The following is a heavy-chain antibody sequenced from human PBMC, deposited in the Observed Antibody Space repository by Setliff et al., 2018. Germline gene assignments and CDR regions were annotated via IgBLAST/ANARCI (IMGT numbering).Heavy chain of an antibody. V-gene: IGHV4-38-2*02. Sequence: ASETLSLTCTVSGYSISSGYIWGWIRQPPGKGLEWVGNIGHTGSINYNPSLKSRLTISRDTSKNQVSLKSNSVTATDTAVYYCARDLGHGGDSDYWGQGILVTVSS. D-gene: IGHD2-21*02. CDR1: GYSISSGYI. CDR3: ARDLGHGGDSDY. J-gene: IGHJ4*02. CDR2: IGHTGSI.